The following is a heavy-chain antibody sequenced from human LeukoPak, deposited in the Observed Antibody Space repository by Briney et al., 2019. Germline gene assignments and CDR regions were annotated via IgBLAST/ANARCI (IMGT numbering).Heavy chain of an antibody. J-gene: IGHJ4*02. CDR1: GGSISSSSYY. D-gene: IGHD1-26*01. CDR3: ARIIVGAQGGFDY. Sequence: SETLSLTCSVSGGSISSSSYYWGWIRQPPGKGLEWIGYIYYSGSTNYNPSLKSRVTISVDTSKNQFSLKLSSVTAADTAVYYCARIIVGAQGGFDYWGQGTLVTVSS. V-gene: IGHV4-61*05. CDR2: IYYSGST.